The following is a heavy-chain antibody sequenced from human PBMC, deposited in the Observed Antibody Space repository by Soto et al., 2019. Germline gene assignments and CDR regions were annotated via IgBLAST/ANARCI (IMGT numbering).Heavy chain of an antibody. CDR2: ISYDGSNK. J-gene: IGHJ3*02. Sequence: GGSLRLSCAASGFTFSSYGMHWVRQAPGKGLEWVAVISYDGSNKYYADSVKGRFTISRDNSKNTLYLQMNSLRAEDTAVYYCAKLIVVFSTNYAVFNAFDIWGQGTMVTVSS. D-gene: IGHD2-2*01. CDR1: GFTFSSYG. V-gene: IGHV3-30*18. CDR3: AKLIVVFSTNYAVFNAFDI.